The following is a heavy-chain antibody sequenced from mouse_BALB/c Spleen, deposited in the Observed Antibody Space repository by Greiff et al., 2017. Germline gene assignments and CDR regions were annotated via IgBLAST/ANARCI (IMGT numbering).Heavy chain of an antibody. Sequence: QVQLQQSGPGLVAPSQSLSITCTVSGFSLTSYGVHWVRQPPGKGLEWLGVIWAGGSTNYNSALMSRLSISKDNSKSQVFLKMNSLQTDDTAMYYCAREKYGNYAYYYAMDYWGQGTSVTVSS. V-gene: IGHV2-9*02. D-gene: IGHD2-10*02. CDR1: GFSLTSYG. J-gene: IGHJ4*01. CDR3: AREKYGNYAYYYAMDY. CDR2: IWAGGST.